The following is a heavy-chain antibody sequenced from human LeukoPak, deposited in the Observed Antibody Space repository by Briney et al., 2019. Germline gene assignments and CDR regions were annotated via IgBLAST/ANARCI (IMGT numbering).Heavy chain of an antibody. Sequence: GASVKVSCKASGYTFTSYYIHWVRQARGQGLEWMGRIKPGRGSTTYAQKFQGRVTMTRDTSTSTVYMELSSLRSEDTAVYYCARERQRIGAVGNFDYWGQGTLVTVSS. J-gene: IGHJ4*02. CDR2: IKPGRGST. CDR1: GYTFTSYY. CDR3: ARERQRIGAVGNFDY. V-gene: IGHV1-46*01. D-gene: IGHD6-13*01.